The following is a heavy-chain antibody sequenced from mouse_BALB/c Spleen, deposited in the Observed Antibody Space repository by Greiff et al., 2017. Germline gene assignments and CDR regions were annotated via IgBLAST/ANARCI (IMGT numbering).Heavy chain of an antibody. V-gene: IGHV2-4-1*01. CDR3: ASYDDLAY. J-gene: IGHJ3*01. Sequence: VQLVESGPGLVQPSQSLSITCTVSGFSLTSYGVHWVRQSPGKGLEWLGVIWSGGSTDYNAAFISRLSISKDNSKSQVFFKMNSLQADDTAIYYCASYDDLAYWGQGTLVTVSA. CDR2: IWSGGST. D-gene: IGHD2-3*01. CDR1: GFSLTSYG.